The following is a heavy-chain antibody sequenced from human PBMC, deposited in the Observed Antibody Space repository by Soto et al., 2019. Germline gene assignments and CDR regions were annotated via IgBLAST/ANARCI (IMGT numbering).Heavy chain of an antibody. J-gene: IGHJ5*02. V-gene: IGHV4-39*01. D-gene: IGHD3-3*01. CDR1: GASISSSNYY. CDR2: IDYSGST. Sequence: QLQLQESGPGLVKPSETLSLTCTVSGASISSSNYYWGWIRRPPGKGLEWIGSIDYSGSTYYNPSLQSRVTMSVATSKNQFSLKLNSVTAADTAVYYCARHQVQGPGWSDPWGQGTLVTVSS. CDR3: ARHQVQGPGWSDP.